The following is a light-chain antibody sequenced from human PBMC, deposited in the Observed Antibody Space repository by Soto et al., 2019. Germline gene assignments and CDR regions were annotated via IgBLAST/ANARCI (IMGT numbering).Light chain of an antibody. CDR1: QSISNF. CDR2: AAS. J-gene: IGKJ4*01. V-gene: IGKV1-17*03. CDR3: LQHNNYSFT. Sequence: DIQMTQSPSAMAASVGDRVTITCWASQSISNFLVWFQQKPGKVPKRLIYAASSLQSGVPSRISGSGSGTEFTLTISSPQPEDVATYYCLQHNNYSFTCGRGTKVDI.